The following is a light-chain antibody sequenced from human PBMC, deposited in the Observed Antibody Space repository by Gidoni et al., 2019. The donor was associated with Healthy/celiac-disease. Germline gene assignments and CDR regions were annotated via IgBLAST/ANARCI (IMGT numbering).Light chain of an antibody. J-gene: IGKJ2*01. Sequence: DIVFTQSPATLPLSPGERATLSCRASQSVSSYLAWYQQKPGQAPRLLIYDASNRATGIPARFSGSGSGTDFTLTISSLEPEDFAVYYCQQRSNWPFFGQGTKLEIK. CDR3: QQRSNWPF. V-gene: IGKV3-11*01. CDR2: DAS. CDR1: QSVSSY.